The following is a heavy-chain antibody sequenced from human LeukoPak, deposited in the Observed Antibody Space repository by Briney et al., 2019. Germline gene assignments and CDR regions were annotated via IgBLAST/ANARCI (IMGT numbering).Heavy chain of an antibody. D-gene: IGHD2-8*02. CDR1: GGSISGYY. CDR2: VFFSGTT. V-gene: IGHV4-59*01. J-gene: IGHJ3*02. CDR3: ARRHTSGGAAFDM. Sequence: SETLSLTCTVSGGSISGYYWTWIRQPPGERLEWIGLVFFSGTTDYNPSLKSRVTISVDTSKNQFSLKVSSVTAADTAVYYCARRHTSGGAAFDMWGQGTMVTVSS.